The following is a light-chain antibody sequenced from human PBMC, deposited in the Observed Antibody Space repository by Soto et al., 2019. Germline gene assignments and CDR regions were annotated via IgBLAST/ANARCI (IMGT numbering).Light chain of an antibody. CDR1: SSDIGGYNY. V-gene: IGLV2-14*03. J-gene: IGLJ2*01. Sequence: QSALTQPASVSGSPGQSITISCTGTSSDIGGYNYVSWYQQHPGKVPKLMIYDVTNRPSGVSTRFSGSKSGNTASLTISGLQADDEADYYCSSYRSSTTQVVFGGGTKVTVL. CDR3: SSYRSSTTQVV. CDR2: DVT.